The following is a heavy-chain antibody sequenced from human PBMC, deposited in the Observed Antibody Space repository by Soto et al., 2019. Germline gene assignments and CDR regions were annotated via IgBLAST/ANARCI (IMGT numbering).Heavy chain of an antibody. CDR3: ASDYSSGWYGAFDP. CDR2: TKQDGSEK. CDR1: GFTFSNYR. J-gene: IGHJ5*02. D-gene: IGHD6-19*01. V-gene: IGHV3-7*03. Sequence: PGGSLRLSCAASGFTFSNYRMNWFRQAPGKGLEWVASTKQDGSEKYYVDSVKGRFTISRHNAMNLVYLQMNSLRAEDTAVYFCASDYSSGWYGAFDPWGQGTLVTVSS.